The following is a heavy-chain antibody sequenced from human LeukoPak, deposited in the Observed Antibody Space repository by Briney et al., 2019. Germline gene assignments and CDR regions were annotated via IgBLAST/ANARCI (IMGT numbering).Heavy chain of an antibody. Sequence: GGSLRLSCAASGFPFSTYAMTWVRQAPGKGLEWVSAISASGSNTYYADSVKGRFTISRDNSKNTLYLQMNSLRADDTALYFCSNCEYNAAWGQGIRVTVSS. CDR1: GFPFSTYA. CDR2: ISASGSNT. CDR3: SNCEYNAA. J-gene: IGHJ5*02. V-gene: IGHV3-23*01. D-gene: IGHD2/OR15-2a*01.